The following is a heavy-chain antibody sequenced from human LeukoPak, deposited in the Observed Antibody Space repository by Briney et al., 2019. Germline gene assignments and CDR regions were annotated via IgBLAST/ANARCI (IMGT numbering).Heavy chain of an antibody. CDR3: ARGGQRFDY. CDR2: IKQDGSEK. V-gene: IGHV3-7*01. J-gene: IGHJ4*02. D-gene: IGHD1-1*01. CDR1: GFTFSNYW. Sequence: GGSLRLSCAASGFTFSNYWMSWVRQAPGKGLEWVANIKQDGSEKYYVDSVKGRFTISRDNADNSLYLQMSSLRAEDTAVYYCARGGQRFDYWGQGTLVTVSS.